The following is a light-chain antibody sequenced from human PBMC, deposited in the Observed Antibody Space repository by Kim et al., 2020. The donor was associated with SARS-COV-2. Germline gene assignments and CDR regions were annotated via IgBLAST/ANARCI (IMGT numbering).Light chain of an antibody. J-gene: IGKJ5*01. Sequence: AIQLTQSPSSLSASVGDRVTITCRASQGISTALAWYQQKPGKAPMLLIYDVSSLESGVPSRFSGSGYGTDFTLTTSSLQPEDFATYYCQQFNNYPITFGQGTRLEIK. CDR3: QQFNNYPIT. CDR2: DVS. V-gene: IGKV1D-13*01. CDR1: QGISTA.